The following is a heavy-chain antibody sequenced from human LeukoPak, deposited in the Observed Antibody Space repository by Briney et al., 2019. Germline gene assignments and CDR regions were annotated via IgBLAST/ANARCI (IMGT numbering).Heavy chain of an antibody. J-gene: IGHJ4*02. Sequence: GGSLRLSCAASGFTFTGYYVHWVRQAPGQGLEWMGWINPSSGGTKYAQQFQGRVTMTGDTSISTAYMELSRLRFDDTAVYFCAGRPDTSVVAIFDYWGQGTLVTISS. D-gene: IGHD3-22*01. CDR3: AGRPDTSVVAIFDY. CDR1: GFTFTGYY. CDR2: INPSSGGT. V-gene: IGHV1-2*02.